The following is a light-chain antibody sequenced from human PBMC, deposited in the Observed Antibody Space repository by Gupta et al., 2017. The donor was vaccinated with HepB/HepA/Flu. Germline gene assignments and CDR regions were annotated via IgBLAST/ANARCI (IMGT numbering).Light chain of an antibody. CDR1: SSDVGTYKS. CDR2: DVN. Sequence: QSALTQPASVPGSPGQSITISCTGTSSDVGTYKSVSWYQQHPGKAPKLIIYDVNNRPSGVSNRFSGSKSGNTASLTISGLQAEDEADYYYRSYTTSSTQVFGTGTKVTVL. J-gene: IGLJ1*01. V-gene: IGLV2-14*03. CDR3: RSYTTSSTQV.